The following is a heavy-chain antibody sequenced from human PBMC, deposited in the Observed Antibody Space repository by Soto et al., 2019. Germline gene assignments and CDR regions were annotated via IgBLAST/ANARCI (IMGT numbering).Heavy chain of an antibody. CDR1: GGTFGSYA. CDR2: IIPIPGTA. J-gene: IGHJ6*02. D-gene: IGHD2-2*01. V-gene: IGHV1-69*01. Sequence: QVPLVQSGAEVKKPGSSVKVSCKASGGTFGSYAISWVRQAAGQGLEWMGGIIPIPGTANYAQKLQGSVTIAADESTSTAYMELSSLTSEDTAVYYCARSQGSSTSLEIYHYYYYGMDVWGQGTMVTVSS. CDR3: ARSQGSSTSLEIYHYYYYGMDV.